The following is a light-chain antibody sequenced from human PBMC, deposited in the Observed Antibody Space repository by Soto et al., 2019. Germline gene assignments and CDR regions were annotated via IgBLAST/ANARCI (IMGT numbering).Light chain of an antibody. CDR1: QSVADNY. Sequence: EIVFTPSSGTLSLSPGERATLSCRAGQSVADNYLAWYQQKPGQAPRLLIYAASRRATGIPDTFSGSGSGTDFTLTITRLEPEDFALYYCQQYGHSPRTFGQGTKVDIK. CDR2: AAS. V-gene: IGKV3-20*01. CDR3: QQYGHSPRT. J-gene: IGKJ1*01.